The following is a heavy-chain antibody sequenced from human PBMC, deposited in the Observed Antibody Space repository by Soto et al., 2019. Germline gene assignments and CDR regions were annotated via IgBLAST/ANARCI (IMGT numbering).Heavy chain of an antibody. V-gene: IGHV2-5*02. CDR2: IYWDDDK. D-gene: IGHD6-19*01. Sequence: QITLKESGPTLVKPTQTLTLTCTFSGFSLSTSGVGVGWIRQPPGKALEWIALIYWDDDKRYSPSLKSRLTITKDTSKNPVVLTMTNMDPVDTATYYCAYRYSRGWYDYGMDVWGQGTTVTVSS. CDR1: GFSLSTSGVG. CDR3: AYRYSRGWYDYGMDV. J-gene: IGHJ6*02.